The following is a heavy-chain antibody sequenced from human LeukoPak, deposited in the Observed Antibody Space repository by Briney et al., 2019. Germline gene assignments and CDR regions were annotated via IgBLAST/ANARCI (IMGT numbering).Heavy chain of an antibody. CDR2: INHSGST. V-gene: IGHV4-34*01. D-gene: IGHD6-13*01. J-gene: IGHJ4*02. Sequence: SETLSLTCAVYGGSFSGYYWSWIRQPPGKGLGWIGEINHSGSTNYNPSLKSRVPISVDTSKNQFSLKLSSVTAADTAVYYCARGRHIAAAGPYPIDYWGQGTLVTVSS. CDR1: GGSFSGYY. CDR3: ARGRHIAAAGPYPIDY.